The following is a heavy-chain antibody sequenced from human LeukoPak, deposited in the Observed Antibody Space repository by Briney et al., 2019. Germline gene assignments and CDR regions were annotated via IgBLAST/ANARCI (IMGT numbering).Heavy chain of an antibody. J-gene: IGHJ6*02. CDR2: INPNSGGT. CDR1: GYTFTGYY. Sequence: ASVKVSCKASGYTFTGYYMHWVRQAHGQGLEWMGWINPNSGGTNYAQKFQGRVTMTRDTSISTAYMELSRLRSDDTAVYYCASAPVQLLREGYYYGMDVWGQGTTVTVSS. D-gene: IGHD2-2*01. CDR3: ASAPVQLLREGYYYGMDV. V-gene: IGHV1-2*02.